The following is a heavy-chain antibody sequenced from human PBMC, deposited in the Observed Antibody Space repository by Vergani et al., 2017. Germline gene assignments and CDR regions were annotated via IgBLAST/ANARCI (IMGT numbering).Heavy chain of an antibody. Sequence: EVQLVESGGGLVKPGGSLRLSCAASGFTFSSYSMNWVRQAPGKGLEWVSSISSSSSYIYYADSVKGRFTISRDNAKNSLYLQMNSLRAEDTAVYYCARGNVTVVEAAEVWGKGTTVTVDS. V-gene: IGHV3-21*01. J-gene: IGHJ6*04. CDR3: ARGNVTVVEAAEV. CDR1: GFTFSSYS. CDR2: ISSSSSYI. D-gene: IGHD2-2*01.